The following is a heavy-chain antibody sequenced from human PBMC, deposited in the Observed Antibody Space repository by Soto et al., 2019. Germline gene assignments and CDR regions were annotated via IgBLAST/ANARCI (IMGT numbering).Heavy chain of an antibody. CDR1: GFTVTNYW. Sequence: EVQLVQSGGGSVQPGGSLRLSCAASGFTVTNYWMHWVRQVPGKGLVWVSRIDGVGAGTSYSDSVRGRFTISRDNAENMLYLQMNSLRAADTAVYYCTTLFEYWGQGTLLTVSS. CDR2: IDGVGAGT. CDR3: TTLFEY. V-gene: IGHV3-74*01. J-gene: IGHJ4*02.